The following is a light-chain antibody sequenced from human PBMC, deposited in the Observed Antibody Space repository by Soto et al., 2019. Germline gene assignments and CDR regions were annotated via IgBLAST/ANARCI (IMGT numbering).Light chain of an antibody. CDR2: AAS. V-gene: IGKV1-39*01. J-gene: IGKJ5*01. CDR3: QQSYSALSIT. Sequence: DIQMTQSPSSLSASVGDRVTITCRASESIARHLNWSQQKPGKAPKLLIFAASSLENGVPSRFRGARSGTDFNLTISNLQPEDFATYYCQQSYSALSITFGQGKRL. CDR1: ESIARH.